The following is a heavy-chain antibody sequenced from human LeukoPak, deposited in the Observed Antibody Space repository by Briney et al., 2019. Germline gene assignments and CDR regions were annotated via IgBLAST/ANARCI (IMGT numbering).Heavy chain of an antibody. Sequence: GGSLRLSCAASGFTVSSNYMSWVRQAPGKGLEWVSVIYSGGSTYYADSVKGRFTISRDNSKNTLYIQMNSLRAEDTAVYYCARSTMVRGVIIGFDPWGQGTLVTVSS. CDR2: IYSGGST. CDR1: GFTVSSNY. D-gene: IGHD3-10*01. J-gene: IGHJ5*02. V-gene: IGHV3-66*01. CDR3: ARSTMVRGVIIGFDP.